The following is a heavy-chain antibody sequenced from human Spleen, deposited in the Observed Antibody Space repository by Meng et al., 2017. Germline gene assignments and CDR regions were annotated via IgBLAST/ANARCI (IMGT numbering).Heavy chain of an antibody. CDR2: IDPADSNT. CDR3: ARLGAGYCSGVSCYSTGYYYYGMDV. J-gene: IGHJ6*02. D-gene: IGHD2-15*01. Sequence: GESLKISCKGSGYSFTSNWIGWVRQMPGKGLEWMGIIDPADSNTRYSPSFQGQVTISADKSISTAYLQWSSLKASDTAMYYCARLGAGYCSGVSCYSTGYYYYGMDVWGPGTTVTVSS. V-gene: IGHV5-51*01. CDR1: GYSFTSNW.